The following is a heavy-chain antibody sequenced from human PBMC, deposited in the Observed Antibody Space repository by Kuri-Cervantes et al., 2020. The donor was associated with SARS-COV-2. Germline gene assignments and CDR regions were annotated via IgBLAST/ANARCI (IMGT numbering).Heavy chain of an antibody. D-gene: IGHD2-21*02. V-gene: IGHV1-18*01. J-gene: IGHJ4*02. CDR1: GYTFTTYG. Sequence: ASVKVSCKASGYTFTTYGISWVRQAPGQGLEWMGWISASNGNTNYAQSLQGRVTITTYSSTSTAYLELRNLGSDDTAVYYCARAGAEVTSHFDYWGQGTLVTVSS. CDR3: ARAGAEVTSHFDY. CDR2: ISASNGNT.